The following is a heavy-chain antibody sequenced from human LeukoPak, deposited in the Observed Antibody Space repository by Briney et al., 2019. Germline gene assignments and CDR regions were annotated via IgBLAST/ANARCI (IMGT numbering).Heavy chain of an antibody. Sequence: SETLSLTCTVSGGSISSYYRSWIRQPPGKGLEWIGYIYYSGSTNYNPSLKSRVTISVDTSKNQFSLKLSSVTAADTAVYYCARSDYAHFDYWGQGTLVTVSS. CDR1: GGSISSYY. D-gene: IGHD1-26*01. V-gene: IGHV4-59*01. CDR3: ARSDYAHFDY. J-gene: IGHJ4*02. CDR2: IYYSGST.